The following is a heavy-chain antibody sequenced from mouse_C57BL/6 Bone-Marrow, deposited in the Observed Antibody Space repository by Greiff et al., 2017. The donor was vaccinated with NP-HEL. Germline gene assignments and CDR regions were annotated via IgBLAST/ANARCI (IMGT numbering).Heavy chain of an antibody. CDR2: INPSSGYT. D-gene: IGHD2-3*01. J-gene: IGHJ4*01. Sequence: VQLVESGAELARPGASVKMSCKASGYTFTSYTMHWVKQRPGQGLEWIGYINPSSGYTKYNQKFKDKATLTADKSSSTAYMQLSSLTSEDSAVYYCARGWLLPTDYWGQGTSVTVSS. CDR3: ARGWLLPTDY. CDR1: GYTFTSYT. V-gene: IGHV1-4*01.